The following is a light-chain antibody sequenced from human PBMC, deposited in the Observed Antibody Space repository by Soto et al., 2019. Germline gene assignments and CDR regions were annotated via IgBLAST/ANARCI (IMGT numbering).Light chain of an antibody. CDR1: QSVSSN. V-gene: IGKV3-15*01. CDR3: QQYHHWWT. Sequence: EIVLTQSPATLSVSPGERATLSCRASQSVSSNLAWYQQKPGQAPRLLIYGASTRATGIPDRFTGSDSGTEFILPISSLQSEDFAVYYCQQYHHWWTFGQGTKVEIK. CDR2: GAS. J-gene: IGKJ1*01.